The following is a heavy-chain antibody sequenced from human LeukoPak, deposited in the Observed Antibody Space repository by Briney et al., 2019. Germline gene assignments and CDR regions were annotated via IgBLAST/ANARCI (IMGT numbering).Heavy chain of an antibody. D-gene: IGHD2-15*01. J-gene: IGHJ4*02. Sequence: GGSLRLSCAASGSTFSSYAMSWVRQAPGKGLEWVSAISGSGGSTYYADSVKGRFTISRDNSKNTLYLQMNSLRAEDTAVYYCAKYCSGGSCYPNYGDYVGYWGQGTLVTVSS. V-gene: IGHV3-23*01. CDR3: AKYCSGGSCYPNYGDYVGY. CDR1: GSTFSSYA. CDR2: ISGSGGST.